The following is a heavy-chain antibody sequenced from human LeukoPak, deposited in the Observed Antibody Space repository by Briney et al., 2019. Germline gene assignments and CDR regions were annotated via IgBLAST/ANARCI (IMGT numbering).Heavy chain of an antibody. CDR1: GFTFSSYA. V-gene: IGHV3-23*01. CDR2: ISGSGGST. J-gene: IGHJ4*02. CDR3: AKDWYITGTTLLFDY. D-gene: IGHD1-20*01. Sequence: GGSLRLSCAASGFTFSSYAMSWVCPAPGKGLEWVSAISGSGGSTYYADSVKGRFTISRDNSKNTLYLQMNSLRAEDTAVYYCAKDWYITGTTLLFDYWGQGTLVTVSS.